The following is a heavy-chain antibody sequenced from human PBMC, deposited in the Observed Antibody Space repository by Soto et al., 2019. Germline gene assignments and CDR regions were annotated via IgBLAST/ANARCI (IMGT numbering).Heavy chain of an antibody. Sequence: QVQLVQSGAEVKKPGASVKVSCKASGYTFTNYGISWVRQAPGQGLEWMGWISANNGNTNYEQKLQGRVTMPTDTSTSTVYMELRSLRSDATAVYYCARDRGSYALDYWGQGTLVSVSS. J-gene: IGHJ4*02. CDR3: ARDRGSYALDY. CDR1: GYTFTNYG. D-gene: IGHD1-26*01. CDR2: ISANNGNT. V-gene: IGHV1-18*01.